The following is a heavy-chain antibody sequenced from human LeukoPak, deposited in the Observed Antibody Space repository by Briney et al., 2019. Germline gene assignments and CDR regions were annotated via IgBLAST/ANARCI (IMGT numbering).Heavy chain of an antibody. CDR2: LYSDGNT. Sequence: GGSLRLSCAASGFTVITNDMTWVRQAPGKGLEWVSVLYSDGNTKYADSVQGRFTISRDNSKNTLYLEMTSLSPDDTAVYYCARGVEPLAANTLAYWGQGTLVTVSS. V-gene: IGHV3-53*01. J-gene: IGHJ4*02. D-gene: IGHD1-14*01. CDR3: ARGVEPLAANTLAY. CDR1: GFTVITND.